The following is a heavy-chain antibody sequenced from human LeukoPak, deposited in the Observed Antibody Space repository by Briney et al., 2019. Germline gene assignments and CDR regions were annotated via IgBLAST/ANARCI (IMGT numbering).Heavy chain of an antibody. D-gene: IGHD4-17*01. CDR2: IYYSGST. J-gene: IGHJ4*02. CDR1: GGSISSSSYY. V-gene: IGHV4-39*02. Sequence: SETLSLTCTVSGGSISSSSYYWGWIRQPPGKGLEWIGSIYYSGSTYYNPSLKSRVTISVDTSKNQFSLKLSSVTAADTAVYYCARDDPTPVTTGYFDYWGQGTLVTVSS. CDR3: ARDDPTPVTTGYFDY.